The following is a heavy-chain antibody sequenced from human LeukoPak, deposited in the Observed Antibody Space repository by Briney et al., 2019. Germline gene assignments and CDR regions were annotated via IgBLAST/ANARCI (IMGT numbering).Heavy chain of an antibody. CDR3: AGGGVVAATDVFDY. CDR2: IIPILGIA. D-gene: IGHD2-15*01. Sequence: GASVKVSCKASGGTFSSYAISWVRQAPGQGLEWMGRIIPILGIANYAQKFQGRVTITADKSTSTAYMELSSLRSEDTAVYYCAGGGVVAATDVFDYWGEGTLVTVSS. CDR1: GGTFSSYA. V-gene: IGHV1-69*04. J-gene: IGHJ4*02.